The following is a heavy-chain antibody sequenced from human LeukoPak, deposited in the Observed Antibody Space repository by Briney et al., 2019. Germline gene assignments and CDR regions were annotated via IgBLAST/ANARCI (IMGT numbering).Heavy chain of an antibody. CDR2: IYYSGTT. Sequence: RPSETLSLTCTVSDGSVSSVGYYWGWIRQPPGKGLEWIGSIYYSGTTYYNPSLASRVTIFVDTPKNQFSLRLSSVTAADTAVYYCARRDQAIDYWGQGTLVTVSS. J-gene: IGHJ4*02. CDR1: DGSVSSVGYY. CDR3: ARRDQAIDY. V-gene: IGHV4-39*01. D-gene: IGHD5-24*01.